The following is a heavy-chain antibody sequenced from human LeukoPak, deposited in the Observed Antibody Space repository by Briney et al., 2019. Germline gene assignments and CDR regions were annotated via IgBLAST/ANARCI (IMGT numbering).Heavy chain of an antibody. Sequence: ASGTLSLTCAVSGASINSSYWMSWVRQAPGKGLEWVANIKQDGSEKYYVDSVKGRFTISRDNAKNSLYLQMNSLRAEDTAVYYCARDWDEGLDIWGQGTMVTVSS. CDR2: IKQDGSEK. D-gene: IGHD1-26*01. V-gene: IGHV3-7*01. J-gene: IGHJ3*02. CDR3: ARDWDEGLDI. CDR1: GASINSSYW.